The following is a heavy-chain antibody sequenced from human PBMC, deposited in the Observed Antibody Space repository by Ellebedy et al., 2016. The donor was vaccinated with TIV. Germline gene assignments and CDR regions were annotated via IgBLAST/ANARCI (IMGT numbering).Heavy chain of an antibody. D-gene: IGHD2-15*01. CDR3: ARDCSGGSCYSEDY. CDR2: IWYDGSNK. J-gene: IGHJ4*02. V-gene: IGHV3-33*01. CDR1: GFTFSSYG. Sequence: GESLKISXAASGFTFSSYGMHWVRQAPGKGLEWVAVIWYDGSNKYYADSVKGRFTISRDNSKNTLYLQMNSLRAEDTAVYYCARDCSGGSCYSEDYWGQGTLVTVSS.